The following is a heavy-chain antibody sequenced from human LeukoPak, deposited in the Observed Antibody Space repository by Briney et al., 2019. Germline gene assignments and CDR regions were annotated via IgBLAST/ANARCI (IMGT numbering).Heavy chain of an antibody. V-gene: IGHV1-18*01. Sequence: ASVKVSYKASGYTFTSYGISWVRQAPGQGLEWMGWISAYNGNTNYAQKLQGRVTMTTDTSTSTAYMELRSLRSDDTAVYYCARDLSMVRGAAPYYFDYWGQGTLVTVSS. CDR1: GYTFTSYG. CDR2: ISAYNGNT. J-gene: IGHJ4*02. D-gene: IGHD3-10*01. CDR3: ARDLSMVRGAAPYYFDY.